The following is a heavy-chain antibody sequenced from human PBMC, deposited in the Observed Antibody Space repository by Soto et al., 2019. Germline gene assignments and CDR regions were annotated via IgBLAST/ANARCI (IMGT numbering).Heavy chain of an antibody. CDR1: GYTFFTYG. D-gene: IGHD6-6*01. J-gene: IGHJ5*02. CDR2: ISTYDGNT. Sequence: ASVKVSCKASGYTFFTYGITWVRQAPGQGLEWMGWISTYDGNTDYAQKPQGRVTMTTDTSTRTAYMELRSLRSDDTAVYYCARKSSSSSWFDPRGQGTLVTVSS. V-gene: IGHV1-18*01. CDR3: ARKSSSSSWFDP.